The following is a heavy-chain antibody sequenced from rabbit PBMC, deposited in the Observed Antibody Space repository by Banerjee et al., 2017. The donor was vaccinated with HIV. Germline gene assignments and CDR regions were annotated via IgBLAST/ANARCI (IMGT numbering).Heavy chain of an antibody. J-gene: IGHJ4*01. CDR3: ARDLAGVTGWNFNL. D-gene: IGHD4-1*01. CDR1: GIYFSNYYY. Sequence: QQQLEESGGGLVKPGGTLTLTCKASGIYFSNYYYMSWVRQAPGKGLEWIGIIYAVNGITDYASWVNGRFTISSDNAQNTVDLHMNSLTAADTATYFCARDLAGVTGWNFNLWGPGTLVTVS. CDR2: IYAVNGIT. V-gene: IGHV1S43*01.